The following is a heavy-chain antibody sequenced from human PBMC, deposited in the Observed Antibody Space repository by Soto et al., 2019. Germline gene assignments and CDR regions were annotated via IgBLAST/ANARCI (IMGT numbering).Heavy chain of an antibody. Sequence: SETLSVTCTVSGGSISSYDWSWIRQPPGKGLEWIGYIYYSGSTNYNPSLKSRVTISVDTSKNQFSLKLSSVTAADTAVYYCAGRDVDTAMVSFDYWGQGTLVTVSS. CDR3: AGRDVDTAMVSFDY. V-gene: IGHV4-59*01. J-gene: IGHJ4*02. D-gene: IGHD5-18*01. CDR2: IYYSGST. CDR1: GGSISSYD.